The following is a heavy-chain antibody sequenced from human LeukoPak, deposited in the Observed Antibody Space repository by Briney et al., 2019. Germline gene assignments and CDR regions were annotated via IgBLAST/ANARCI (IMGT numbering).Heavy chain of an antibody. CDR3: ARDRGSSRWFLYFDQ. J-gene: IGHJ4*02. CDR2: ITSDSTTK. CDR1: GFSLSSYN. Sequence: GGSLRLSCTASGFSLSSYNMNWVRQAPGKGLEWLSYITSDSTTKKYADSVKGRFTISRDNDKNSLYLQMNSLRDEDTAWYYCARDRGSSRWFLYFDQWGQGTQVTVSS. V-gene: IGHV3-48*02. D-gene: IGHD6-19*01.